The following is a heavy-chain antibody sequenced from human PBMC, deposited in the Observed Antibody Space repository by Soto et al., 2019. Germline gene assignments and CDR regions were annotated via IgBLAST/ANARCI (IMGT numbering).Heavy chain of an antibody. CDR1: GASITSSGYY. J-gene: IGHJ4*02. Sequence: PSETLSLTCTLSGASITSSGYYWSWIRLHPGDGLEWIGYIYYRGTTYYNPSLKSPVTISTDTSKKEFSLTLTSVTAADTAVYYCARATESHYFDYWGRGILVTVS. CDR3: ARATESHYFDY. CDR2: IYYRGTT. V-gene: IGHV4-31*01.